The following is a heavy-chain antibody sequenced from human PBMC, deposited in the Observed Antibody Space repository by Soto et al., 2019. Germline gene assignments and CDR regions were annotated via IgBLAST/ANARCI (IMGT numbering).Heavy chain of an antibody. V-gene: IGHV1-3*01. CDR3: ARDPGNGDYQNWFDP. Sequence: QVPLVQSGAEVKKPGASVKVSCEASGYTFTTYAMHWVRQAPGQRPEWMGWFNAGNGNTKYSQKFQGRVTFTRDPSASTGYMELSSLRSEDTAVYYCARDPGNGDYQNWFDPWGQGTVVTVSS. CDR1: GYTFTTYA. J-gene: IGHJ5*02. CDR2: FNAGNGNT. D-gene: IGHD4-17*01.